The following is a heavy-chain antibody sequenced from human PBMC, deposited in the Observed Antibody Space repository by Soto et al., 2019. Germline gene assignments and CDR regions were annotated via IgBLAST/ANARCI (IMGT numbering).Heavy chain of an antibody. CDR2: IHQSGST. D-gene: IGHD2-2*01. CDR3: ARVPIIVEIPPAPSGWFDP. J-gene: IGHJ5*02. Sequence: NPSETLSLTCTVSGDSISKTNCWSLVRQPPGKGLEWIGEIHQSGSTNYSPSLKGRVTISVDNSKNQFSLKLRSVSAADTAIYYCARVPIIVEIPPAPSGWFDPWGQGTLVTVSS. V-gene: IGHV4-4*02. CDR1: GDSISKTNC.